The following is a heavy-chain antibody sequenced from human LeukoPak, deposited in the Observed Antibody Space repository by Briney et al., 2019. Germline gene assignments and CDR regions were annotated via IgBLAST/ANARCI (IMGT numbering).Heavy chain of an antibody. D-gene: IGHD2-15*01. CDR1: GYTFTSYG. CDR3: ARKRTIGYCSGGSCYSSDGGDYYYGMDV. CDR2: ISAYNGNT. J-gene: IGHJ6*02. V-gene: IGHV1-18*01. Sequence: VATVKVSCKASGYTFTSYGISWVRQAPGQGLEWMGWISAYNGNTNYAQKLQGRVTMTTDTSTSTAYMELSSLRSEDTAVYYCARKRTIGYCSGGSCYSSDGGDYYYGMDVWGQGTTVTVSS.